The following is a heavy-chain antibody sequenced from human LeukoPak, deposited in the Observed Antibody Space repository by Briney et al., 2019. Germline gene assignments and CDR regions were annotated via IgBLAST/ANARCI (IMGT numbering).Heavy chain of an antibody. V-gene: IGHV1-2*02. CDR1: EYTFTGYY. CDR3: AREEGYCSSSSCHIDY. D-gene: IGHD2-2*02. CDR2: INPNSGGT. Sequence: ASVKVSCKASEYTFTGYYLHWVRQAPGQGLEWMGWINPNSGGTNYAQKFQGRVTMTRDTSISTAYMDLSRLRSDETAVYYCAREEGYCSSSSCHIDYWGQGTLVTVSS. J-gene: IGHJ4*02.